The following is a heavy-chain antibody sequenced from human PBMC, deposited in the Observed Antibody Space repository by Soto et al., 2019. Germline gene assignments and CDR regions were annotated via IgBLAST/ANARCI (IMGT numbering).Heavy chain of an antibody. J-gene: IGHJ4*02. D-gene: IGHD1-26*01. V-gene: IGHV4-31*03. CDR2: IYYSGST. Sequence: SETLSHTCSVLGSSISSGGCYFSWIRQHPGKGLEWIGYIYYSGSTHYNPSLKSRVTISVDTSKNQFSLKLSSVTAADTAVYYCARAVGDYFAYWGQGTLVTVSS. CDR1: GSSISSGGCY. CDR3: ARAVGDYFAY.